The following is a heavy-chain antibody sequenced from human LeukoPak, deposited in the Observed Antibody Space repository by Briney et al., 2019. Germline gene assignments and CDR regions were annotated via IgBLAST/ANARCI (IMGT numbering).Heavy chain of an antibody. CDR1: GFTFSSYW. CDR2: IKQDGSEK. D-gene: IGHD3-3*01. CDR3: ARVAYYDFWSGYRENDY. V-gene: IGHV3-7*01. Sequence: GGSLRLSCAASGFTFSSYWMSWVRQARGKGLEWVANIKQDGSEKYYVDSVKGRFTISRDNAKNSLYLQMNSLRAEDTAVYYCARVAYYDFWSGYRENDYWGQGTLVTVSS. J-gene: IGHJ4*02.